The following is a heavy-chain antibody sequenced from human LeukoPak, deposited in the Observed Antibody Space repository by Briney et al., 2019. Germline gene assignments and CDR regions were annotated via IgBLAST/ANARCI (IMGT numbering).Heavy chain of an antibody. Sequence: ASVKVSCKASANTLTGYYMHWVRQAPGQGHEWMGWINPKSGGTNYAQKFQGRVTMTRDTSISTAFMELSRLRSDDTAVYYCARDLSITTVRAPFYWGPGTPVTVSS. CDR2: INPKSGGT. D-gene: IGHD3-10*01. J-gene: IGHJ4*02. CDR3: ARDLSITTVRAPFY. CDR1: ANTLTGYY. V-gene: IGHV1-2*02.